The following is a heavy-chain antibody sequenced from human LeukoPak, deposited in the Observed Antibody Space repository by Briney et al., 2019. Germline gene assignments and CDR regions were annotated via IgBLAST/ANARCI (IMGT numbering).Heavy chain of an antibody. CDR2: IYYSGST. V-gene: IGHV4-31*03. CDR1: GGSISSGGYY. Sequence: SETLSLTYTVSGGSISSGGYYWSWIRQHPGKGLEWIGYIYYSGSTYYNPSLKSRVTISVDTSKNQFSLKLSSVTAADTAVYYCARDSDSSSSWFDYWGQGTLVTVSS. J-gene: IGHJ4*02. CDR3: ARDSDSSSSWFDY. D-gene: IGHD6-6*01.